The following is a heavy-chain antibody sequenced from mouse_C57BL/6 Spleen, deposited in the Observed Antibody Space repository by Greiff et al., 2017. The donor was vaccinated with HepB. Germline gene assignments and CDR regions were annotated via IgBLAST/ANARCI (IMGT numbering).Heavy chain of an antibody. CDR3: ARSEPLDSSGAWFAY. V-gene: IGHV1-36*01. Sequence: EVKLVESGPVLVKPGPSVKISCKASGFTFTDYYMHWVKQSHGKSLEWIGLVYPYNGGTSYNQKFKGKATLTVDTSSSTAYMELNSLTSEDSAVYYCARSEPLDSSGAWFAYWGQGTLVTVSA. D-gene: IGHD3-2*02. J-gene: IGHJ3*01. CDR2: VYPYNGGT. CDR1: GFTFTDYY.